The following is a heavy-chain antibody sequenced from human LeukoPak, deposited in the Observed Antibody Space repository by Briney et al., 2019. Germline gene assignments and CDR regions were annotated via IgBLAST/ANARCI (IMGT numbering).Heavy chain of an antibody. CDR3: AREYSSGWYYYYMDG. Sequence: ASAKVSCKASGYTFTGYYMHWVRQAPGQGLEWMGWINPNSGGTNYAQKFQGRVTMTRDTSISTAYMELSRLRSDDTAVYYCAREYSSGWYYYYMDGWGKGTTVTVSS. J-gene: IGHJ6*03. D-gene: IGHD6-19*01. CDR2: INPNSGGT. CDR1: GYTFTGYY. V-gene: IGHV1-2*02.